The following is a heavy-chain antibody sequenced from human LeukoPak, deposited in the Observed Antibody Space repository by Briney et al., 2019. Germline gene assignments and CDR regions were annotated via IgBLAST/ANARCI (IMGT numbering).Heavy chain of an antibody. CDR1: GGSSSGYY. Sequence: SETLSLTCAVYGGSSSGYYWSWIRQPPGKGLEWIGNIHHDGITYYNPSLKSRVTISLDPSKNQFSLKLTSVAAADTALYHCARVHYYDASDYSTSNWFDPWGQGTLVTVSS. D-gene: IGHD3-22*01. V-gene: IGHV4-34*01. J-gene: IGHJ5*02. CDR3: ARVHYYDASDYSTSNWFDP. CDR2: IHHDGIT.